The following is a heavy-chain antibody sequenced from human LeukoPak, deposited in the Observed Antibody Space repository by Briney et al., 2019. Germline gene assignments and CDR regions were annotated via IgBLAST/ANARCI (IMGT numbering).Heavy chain of an antibody. CDR3: ARASGYSSGWYPGVADY. J-gene: IGHJ4*02. Sequence: GGSLRLSCAASGFTFSSYAMHWVRQARGKGLEGVAVISYDGSNKYYADSVKGRFTISRDNSKNTLYLQMNSLRAEDTAVYYCARASGYSSGWYPGVADYWGQGTLVTVSS. D-gene: IGHD6-19*01. CDR2: ISYDGSNK. V-gene: IGHV3-30-3*01. CDR1: GFTFSSYA.